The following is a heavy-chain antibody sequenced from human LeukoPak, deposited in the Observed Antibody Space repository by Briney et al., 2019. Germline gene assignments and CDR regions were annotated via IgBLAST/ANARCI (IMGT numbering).Heavy chain of an antibody. J-gene: IGHJ4*02. CDR1: GGSFSGYY. Sequence: SETLSLTCAVYGGSFSGYYWSWIRQPPGKGLEWIGYIYYSGSTNYNPSLKSRVTISVDTSKNQFSLKLSSVTAADTAVYYCARMEVGAPFDYWGQGTLVTVSS. CDR3: ARMEVGAPFDY. D-gene: IGHD1-26*01. CDR2: IYYSGST. V-gene: IGHV4-59*01.